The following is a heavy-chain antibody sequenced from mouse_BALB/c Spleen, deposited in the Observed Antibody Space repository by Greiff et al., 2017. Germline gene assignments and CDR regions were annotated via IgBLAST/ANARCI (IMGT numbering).Heavy chain of an antibody. Sequence: EVKLVESGGGLVKPGGSLKLSCAASGFTFSSYAMSWVRQTPEKRLEWVASISSGGSTYYPDSVKGRFTISRDNARNILYLQMSSLRSEDTAMYYCAREGFTTVVATDWYFDVWGAGTTVTVSS. CDR2: ISSGGST. CDR1: GFTFSSYA. V-gene: IGHV5-6-5*01. D-gene: IGHD1-1*01. CDR3: AREGFTTVVATDWYFDV. J-gene: IGHJ1*01.